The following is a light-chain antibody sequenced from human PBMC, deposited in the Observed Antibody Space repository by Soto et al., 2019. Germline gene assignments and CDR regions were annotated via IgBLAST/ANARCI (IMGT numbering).Light chain of an antibody. CDR1: SSDVGSYNL. J-gene: IGLJ1*01. V-gene: IGLV2-23*01. Sequence: QSALTQPASVSGSPGQSITISCTGTSSDVGSYNLVSWYQHHPGKAPKLMIYEGSKRPSGVSNRFSGSRSGNTASLTISGLQAEDEANYYCCSYSSNGSLIFGPGTKLTVL. CDR3: CSYSSNGSLI. CDR2: EGS.